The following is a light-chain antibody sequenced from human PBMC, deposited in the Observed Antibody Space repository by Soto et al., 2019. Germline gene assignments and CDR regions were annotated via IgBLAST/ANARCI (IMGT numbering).Light chain of an antibody. V-gene: IGKV3-20*01. CDR1: QSVSNNY. J-gene: IGKJ2*01. Sequence: EIVLTQSPGTLSLSPGERATLSCRASQSVSNNYLAWYQQKPGQAPRLLIYGASSRATGIPDRFSGSGSGTDFTLTIGRLEPEDLAVYYCQQYGSSPPYTFGQGTKLEIK. CDR2: GAS. CDR3: QQYGSSPPYT.